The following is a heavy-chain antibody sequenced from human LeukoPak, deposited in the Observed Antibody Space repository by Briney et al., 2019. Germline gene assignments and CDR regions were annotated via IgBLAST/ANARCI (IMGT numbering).Heavy chain of an antibody. CDR3: ARVGYGSGSS. CDR1: GGSISSRSYY. CDR2: IHYTGGST. D-gene: IGHD3-10*01. V-gene: IGHV4-39*07. J-gene: IGHJ5*02. Sequence: PSETLSLTCTVSGGSISSRSYYWGWIRQSPGKGVEWIGSIHYTGGSTYYNPSLKSRVTISVDTSKNQFSLNLSSVTAADTAVYYCARVGYGSGSSWGQGTLVTVSS.